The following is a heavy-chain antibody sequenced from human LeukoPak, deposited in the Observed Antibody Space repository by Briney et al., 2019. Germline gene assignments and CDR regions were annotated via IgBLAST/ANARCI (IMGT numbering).Heavy chain of an antibody. CDR2: IYYSGST. CDR1: GDSISGYY. D-gene: IGHD2-15*01. CDR3: AGRFNGYCSGGSCSTDEYYFHY. V-gene: IGHV4-59*01. Sequence: SETLSLTCTVSGDSISGYYWSWIRQPPGKGLEWIGYIYYSGSTNYNPSLKSRVTISVDTSKNQFSLKLSSVTAADTAVYYCAGRFNGYCSGGSCSTDEYYFHYWGQGTLVTVSS. J-gene: IGHJ4*02.